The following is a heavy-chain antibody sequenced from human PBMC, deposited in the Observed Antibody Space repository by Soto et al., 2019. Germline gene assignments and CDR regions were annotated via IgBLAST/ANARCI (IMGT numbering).Heavy chain of an antibody. J-gene: IGHJ5*02. Sequence: PSETLSLTCAVYGGSFSGYYWSWIRQPPGKGLEWIGEINHSGSTNYNPSLKSRVTISVDTSKNQFSLKLSSVTAADTAVYYCARVEVLLWFGELSGPYNWFDPWGQGTLVTVSS. CDR3: ARVEVLLWFGELSGPYNWFDP. CDR2: INHSGST. CDR1: GGSFSGYY. V-gene: IGHV4-34*01. D-gene: IGHD3-10*01.